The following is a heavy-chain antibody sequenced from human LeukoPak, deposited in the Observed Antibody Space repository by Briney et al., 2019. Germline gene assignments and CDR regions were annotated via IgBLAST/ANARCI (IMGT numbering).Heavy chain of an antibody. J-gene: IGHJ3*02. Sequence: ASVKVSCKASGYSFTSYAISWVRQAPGQGLEWMGGIIPIFGTANYAQKFQGRVTITADESTSTAYMELSSLRSEDTAVYYCARGRFLEWKGRYAFDIWDQGTMVTVSS. D-gene: IGHD3-3*01. V-gene: IGHV1-69*13. CDR1: GYSFTSYA. CDR3: ARGRFLEWKGRYAFDI. CDR2: IIPIFGTA.